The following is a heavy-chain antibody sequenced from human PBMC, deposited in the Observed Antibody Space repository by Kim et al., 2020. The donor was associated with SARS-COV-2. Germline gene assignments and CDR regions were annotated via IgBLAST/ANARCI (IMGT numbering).Heavy chain of an antibody. D-gene: IGHD3-10*01. J-gene: IGHJ4*02. CDR1: GGSISSGGYY. CDR2: IYYSGST. CDR3: ARVGSGKWFGELLHIDY. Sequence: SETLSLTCTVSGGSISSGGYYWSWIRQHPGKGLEWIGYIYYSGSTYYNPSLKSRVTISVDTSKNQFSLKLSSVTAADTAVYYCARVGSGKWFGELLHIDYWGQGNLVPGSS. V-gene: IGHV4-31*03.